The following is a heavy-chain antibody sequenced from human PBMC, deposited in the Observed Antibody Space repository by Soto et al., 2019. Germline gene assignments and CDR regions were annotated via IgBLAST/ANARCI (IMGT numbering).Heavy chain of an antibody. CDR2: IWFDGSNK. Sequence: QVHLVESGGGVVQPGTSLRLSCAASGFTFSRYGMHWIRQAPGKGLEWVAIIWFDGSNKNYADSVKGRFTISRDNSKNTLYLEMNSLRAEDTAVYYCASVNGDYVFDYWGQGTQVTVSS. CDR1: GFTFSRYG. CDR3: ASVNGDYVFDY. D-gene: IGHD4-17*01. J-gene: IGHJ4*02. V-gene: IGHV3-33*01.